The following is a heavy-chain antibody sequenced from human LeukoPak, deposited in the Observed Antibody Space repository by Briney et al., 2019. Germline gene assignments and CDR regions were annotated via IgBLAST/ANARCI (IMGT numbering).Heavy chain of an antibody. J-gene: IGHJ4*02. Sequence: PGGSLRLSCAASEFTFSIYAMSWVRQAPGKGLEWVSSITSRGEGTWYAGSVKGRFTISRDNAKNTLYLQMNSLRAEDTAVYYCTRDRPNYYGSDGHYYRRNGDYWGQGTLVTVST. CDR2: ITSRGEGT. V-gene: IGHV3-23*01. CDR3: TRDRPNYYGSDGHYYRRNGDY. D-gene: IGHD3-22*01. CDR1: EFTFSIYA.